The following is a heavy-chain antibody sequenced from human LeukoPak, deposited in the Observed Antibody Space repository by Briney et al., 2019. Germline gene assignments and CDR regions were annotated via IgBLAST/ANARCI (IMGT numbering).Heavy chain of an antibody. CDR2: ISDSGGST. D-gene: IGHD4-17*01. CDR3: AKRRSTVTSAWDAFDI. CDR1: GFTFSSYA. V-gene: IGHV3-23*01. Sequence: PGGSLRLSCAASGFTFSSYAMSWVRQAPGKGLEWVSAISDSGGSTYYADSVKGRFTISRDNSKNTLYLQMNSLRAEDTAVYYCAKRRSTVTSAWDAFDIWGQGTMVTVSS. J-gene: IGHJ3*02.